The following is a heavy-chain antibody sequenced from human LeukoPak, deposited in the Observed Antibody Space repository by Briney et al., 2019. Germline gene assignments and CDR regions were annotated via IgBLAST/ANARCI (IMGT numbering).Heavy chain of an antibody. CDR2: ITESGDT. D-gene: IGHD3-22*01. CDR3: ARPSGGYYYSFQY. V-gene: IGHV4-34*01. CDR1: GGSFSGYY. Sequence: SETLSLTCAVYGGSFSGYYWTWIRQPTGKGLEWIGQITESGDTNYNPSLKSRVTISADTSKNQFSLTLTSVTAADTAVYFCARPSGGYYYSFQYWGQGALVSVSS. J-gene: IGHJ4*02.